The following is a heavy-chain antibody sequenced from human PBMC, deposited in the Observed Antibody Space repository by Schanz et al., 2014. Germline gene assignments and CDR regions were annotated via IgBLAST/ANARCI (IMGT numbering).Heavy chain of an antibody. J-gene: IGHJ5*02. D-gene: IGHD3-10*01. Sequence: QVQLVQSGAEVKKSGASVKVSCKASGYTFTSYYLHWVRQAPGQGLEWMGIINPTGGGSTRYAQKFQGRVTMTRDTSTSTVYMELSSLRSEDTAVYYCAREGTVIRGLSGWFDPWGQGTLVTVSS. V-gene: IGHV1-46*01. CDR1: GYTFTSYY. CDR3: AREGTVIRGLSGWFDP. CDR2: INPTGGGST.